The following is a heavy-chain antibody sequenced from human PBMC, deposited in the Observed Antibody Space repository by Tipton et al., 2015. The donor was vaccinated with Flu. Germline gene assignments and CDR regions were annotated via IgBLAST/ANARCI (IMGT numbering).Heavy chain of an antibody. CDR1: GFTVSSNY. D-gene: IGHD1-26*01. J-gene: IGHJ3*02. CDR3: AREVGRYSGSQGAFDI. Sequence: GSLRLSCAASGFTVSSNYMSWVRQAPGKGLEWVSVIYSGGSTYYADSVKGRFTISRDNSKNTLYLQMNSLRAEDTAVYYSAREVGRYSGSQGAFDIWGQGTMVTVSS. V-gene: IGHV3-53*01. CDR2: IYSGGST.